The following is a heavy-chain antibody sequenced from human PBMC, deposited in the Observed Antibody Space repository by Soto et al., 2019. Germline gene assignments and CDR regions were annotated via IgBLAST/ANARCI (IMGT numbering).Heavy chain of an antibody. J-gene: IGHJ3*02. V-gene: IGHV1-46*01. CDR2: INPRGIST. CDR1: GYTFTSYY. Sequence: ASLKVSCKASGYTFTSYYIHWVRQAPGQGLEWMGIINPRGISTDYAQKFQGRVTMTRDTSTSTVYMELSSLRSEDTAVYYCARDYCTNGVCYTRAFDICGQVTMVTVS. CDR3: ARDYCTNGVCYTRAFDI. D-gene: IGHD2-8*01.